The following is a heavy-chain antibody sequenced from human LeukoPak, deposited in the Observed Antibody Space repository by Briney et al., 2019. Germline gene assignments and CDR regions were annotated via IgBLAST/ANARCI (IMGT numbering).Heavy chain of an antibody. V-gene: IGHV3-23*01. D-gene: IGHD6-13*01. CDR3: AKDTSTRWYSSTPLPGDY. J-gene: IGHJ4*02. CDR2: VSSNGAKT. CDR1: GFTFSSYA. Sequence: PGGSLRLSCAASGFTFSSYAITWVRQAPGKGLEWVSAVSSNGAKTYYADSVKGRFTISRDNYKNMVFLQMNSLRAEDTAIYYCAKDTSTRWYSSTPLPGDYWGQGTLVTVSS.